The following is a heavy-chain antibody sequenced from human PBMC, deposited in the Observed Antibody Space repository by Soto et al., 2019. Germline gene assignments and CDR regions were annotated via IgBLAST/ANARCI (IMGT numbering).Heavy chain of an antibody. J-gene: IGHJ3*02. CDR2: ISGSGGST. CDR3: ANPLTGDAFDS. D-gene: IGHD7-27*01. CDR1: GFTFSSYA. V-gene: IGHV3-23*01. Sequence: GGSLSLSCAASGFTFSSYAMSWVRQAPGKGLGWVSAISGSGGSTYYADSVKGRFTISRDNSKNTLYLQMNSLRAEDTAVYYCANPLTGDAFDSWGQGTMVTVSS.